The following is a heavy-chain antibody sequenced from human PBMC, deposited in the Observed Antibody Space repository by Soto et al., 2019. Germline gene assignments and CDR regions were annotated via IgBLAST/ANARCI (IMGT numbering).Heavy chain of an antibody. J-gene: IGHJ5*02. CDR1: GYTFTDYF. V-gene: IGHV1-2*02. CDR2: INPNSRGT. Sequence: ASVKVSCKASGYTFTDYFIHWVRQAPGQGFEWMGWINPNSRGTNYAPKFQGRVTMTRDTSNSTAYMELRGLRSDDTAVYYCARVTLKAGNWFDPWGQGTLVTVSS. CDR3: ARVTLKAGNWFDP.